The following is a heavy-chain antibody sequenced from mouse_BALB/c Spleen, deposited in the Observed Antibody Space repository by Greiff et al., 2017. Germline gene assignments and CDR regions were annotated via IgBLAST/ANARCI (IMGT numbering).Heavy chain of an antibody. V-gene: IGHV10-1*02. J-gene: IGHJ4*01. D-gene: IGHD2-3*01. CDR2: IRSKSNNYAT. Sequence: EVQLVESGGGLVQPKGSLKLSCAASGFTFNTYAMNWVRQAPGKGLEWVARIRSKSNNYATYYADSVKDRFTISRDDSQSMLYLQMNNLKTKDAAMYYCVRHDDGYYAMDYWGQGTSVTVSS. CDR3: VRHDDGYYAMDY. CDR1: GFTFNTYA.